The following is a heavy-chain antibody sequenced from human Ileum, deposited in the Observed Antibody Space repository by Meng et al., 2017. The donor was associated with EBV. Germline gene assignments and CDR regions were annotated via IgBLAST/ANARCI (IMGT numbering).Heavy chain of an antibody. CDR3: ARGGWSLDY. D-gene: IGHD2-15*01. CDR2: IYYSGST. J-gene: IGHJ4*02. Sequence: QLQASGPGLVKHSETLSLTCTVSGVSSSSYYWSWIRQPPGKGLEWIGYIYYSGSTNYNPSLKSRVTISVDTSKNQFSLNLSSVTAAATAVYYCARGGWSLDYWGQGTLVTVSS. V-gene: IGHV4-59*08. CDR1: GVSSSSYY.